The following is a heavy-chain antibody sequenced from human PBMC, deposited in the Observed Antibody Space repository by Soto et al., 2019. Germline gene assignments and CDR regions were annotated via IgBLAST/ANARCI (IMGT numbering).Heavy chain of an antibody. J-gene: IGHJ6*02. D-gene: IGHD2-2*01. Sequence: EEQLVESGGGLVKPGGSLRLSCAGSGFTFRSHRMNWVRQAPGRGLEWVASISTSSSFIYYGDSVRGRFIISRDNAKNSLDLQMDSLRAEDTAVYYCARENTDVTNSTTISSGFHGMDVWGQGITVTVSS. V-gene: IGHV3-21*02. CDR2: ISTSSSFI. CDR1: GFTFRSHR. CDR3: ARENTDVTNSTTISSGFHGMDV.